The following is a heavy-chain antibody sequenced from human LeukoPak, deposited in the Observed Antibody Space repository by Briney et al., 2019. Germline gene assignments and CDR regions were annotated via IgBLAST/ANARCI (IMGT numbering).Heavy chain of an antibody. Sequence: ASVKVSCKASGYTFTSYYIHWVRQAPGQGLEWMGVITPRSGSTTYAQRLQGRVTITRDTSASTAYMDLSSLRSEDTAVYYCARNTETAIPLPYYFDYWGQGTLVTVSS. CDR1: GYTFTSYY. CDR2: ITPRSGST. J-gene: IGHJ4*02. CDR3: ARNTETAIPLPYYFDY. D-gene: IGHD2-21*02. V-gene: IGHV1-46*01.